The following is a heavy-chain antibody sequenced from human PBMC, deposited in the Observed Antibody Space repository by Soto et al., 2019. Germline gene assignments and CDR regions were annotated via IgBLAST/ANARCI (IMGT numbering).Heavy chain of an antibody. J-gene: IGHJ5*02. D-gene: IGHD5-18*01. Sequence: SETLSLTCTVSGGSISSYYWSWIRQPPGKGLEWIGYIYYSGSANYNPSLKSRVTISVDTSKNQFSLKLSSVTAADTAVYYCARARIQLSLNWFDPWGQGTLVTVSS. CDR1: GGSISSYY. CDR3: ARARIQLSLNWFDP. V-gene: IGHV4-59*01. CDR2: IYYSGSA.